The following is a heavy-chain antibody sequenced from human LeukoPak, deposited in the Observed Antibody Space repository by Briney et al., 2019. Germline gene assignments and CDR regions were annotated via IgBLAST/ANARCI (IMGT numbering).Heavy chain of an antibody. CDR3: ERVVGGGASGQ. Sequence: PGGSLTLSCAPSGLTVSSNYMSWARQVPGKALEWVSDIYSDGTISYADSVKRRFTISRVNSENTQHLQMNSLRVEDTAVYYCERVVGGGASGQWGQGTLVTVSS. D-gene: IGHD3-16*01. J-gene: IGHJ4*02. CDR2: IYSDGTI. CDR1: GLTVSSNY. V-gene: IGHV3-66*01.